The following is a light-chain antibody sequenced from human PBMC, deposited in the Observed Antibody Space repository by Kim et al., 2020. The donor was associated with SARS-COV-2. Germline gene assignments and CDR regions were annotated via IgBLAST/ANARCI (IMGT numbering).Light chain of an antibody. CDR2: GAS. CDR3: QQYGGSPPYT. V-gene: IGKV3-20*01. J-gene: IGKJ2*01. CDR1: QSVTNNY. Sequence: PGERVTLSCRASQSVTNNYLAWYQQKVGQAPRLLIYGASARATGIPDRFSGSGSGTDFTLTISRLEPEDFVVYYCQQYGGSPPYTFGQGTKL.